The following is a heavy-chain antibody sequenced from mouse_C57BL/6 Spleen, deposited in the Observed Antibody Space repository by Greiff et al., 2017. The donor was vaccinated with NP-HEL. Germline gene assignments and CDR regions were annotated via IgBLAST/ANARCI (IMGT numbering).Heavy chain of an antibody. CDR2: ILPGSGST. D-gene: IGHD2-4*01. CDR3: ARGTYDYDDAMDD. CDR1: GYTFTGYW. Sequence: QVQLQQSGAELMKPGASVKLSCKATGYTFTGYWIEWVKQRPGHGLEWIGEILPGSGSTNYNEKFKGKATLTADTSSNTAYMQLSSLTTEDSAIYYCARGTYDYDDAMDDWGKGTSVTVSS. V-gene: IGHV1-9*01. J-gene: IGHJ4*01.